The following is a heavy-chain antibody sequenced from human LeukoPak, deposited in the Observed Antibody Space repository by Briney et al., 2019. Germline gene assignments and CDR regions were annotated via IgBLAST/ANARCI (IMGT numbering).Heavy chain of an antibody. CDR3: ARLRVTSNYYMDV. CDR1: EFTFSRNW. D-gene: IGHD4-17*01. J-gene: IGHJ6*03. CDR2: IKLDASEK. V-gene: IGHV3-7*01. Sequence: GGSLRLSCAASEFTFSRNWMTWVRQAPGKGLDWVANIKLDASEKNYVASVKGRFTISRDNAKNSLYLQMDSLRAEDTAVYYCARLRVTSNYYMDVWGKGTTVTVS.